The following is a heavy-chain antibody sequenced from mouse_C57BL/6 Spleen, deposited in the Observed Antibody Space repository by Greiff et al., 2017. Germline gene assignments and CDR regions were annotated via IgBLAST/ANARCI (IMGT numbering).Heavy chain of an antibody. Sequence: QVQLQQSGPELVKPGASVKISCKASGYAFSSSWMNWVKQRPGKGLEWIGRIYPGDGDTNYNGKFKGKATLTADKSSSTAYMQLSSLTSEDSAVYFCARDYDYDAPFAYWGQGTLVTVSA. CDR1: GYAFSSSW. CDR3: ARDYDYDAPFAY. J-gene: IGHJ3*01. D-gene: IGHD2-4*01. CDR2: IYPGDGDT. V-gene: IGHV1-82*01.